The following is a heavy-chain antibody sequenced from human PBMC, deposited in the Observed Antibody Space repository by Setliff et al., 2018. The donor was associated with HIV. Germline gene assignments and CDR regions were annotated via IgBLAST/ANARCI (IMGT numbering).Heavy chain of an antibody. D-gene: IGHD6-13*01. Sequence: SETLSLTCTVSGGSISSGNSYWSWIRQPAVKGLEWIGHIYTSGNTNYNPSLKSRVTISIDTSKNQFSLKLTSVTAADTAVYSCASEDALAQQFDSWGQGTLVTVSS. V-gene: IGHV4-61*09. J-gene: IGHJ4*02. CDR3: ASEDALAQQFDS. CDR1: GGSISSGNSY. CDR2: IYTSGNT.